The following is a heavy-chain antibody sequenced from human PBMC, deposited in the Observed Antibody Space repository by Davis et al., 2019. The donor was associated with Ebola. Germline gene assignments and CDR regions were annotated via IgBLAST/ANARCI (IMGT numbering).Heavy chain of an antibody. J-gene: IGHJ2*01. CDR1: GYSISSGYY. V-gene: IGHV4-38-2*02. CDR2: IYHSGST. D-gene: IGHD3-3*01. CDR3: ARASGWSFDL. Sequence: SETLSLTCTVSGYSISSGYYWGWIRQPPGKGLEWIGSIYHSGSTYYNPSLKSRVTISVDTSKNQFSLKVNSVTAADTTVYYCARASGWSFDLWGRGTLVTVSS.